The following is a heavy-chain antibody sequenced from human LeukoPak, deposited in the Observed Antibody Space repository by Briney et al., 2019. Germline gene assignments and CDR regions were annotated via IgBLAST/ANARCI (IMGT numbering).Heavy chain of an antibody. Sequence: SETLSLTCAVYGGSFSGYYWSWIRQPPGKGLEWIGEINHSVSTNYNPSLKSRVTISVDTSKNQFSLKLSSVTAADTAVYYCARGRYDLHPLPFDYGGQGTLVTVSS. J-gene: IGHJ4*02. D-gene: IGHD3-3*01. CDR3: ARGRYDLHPLPFDY. CDR1: GGSFSGYY. V-gene: IGHV4-34*01. CDR2: INHSVST.